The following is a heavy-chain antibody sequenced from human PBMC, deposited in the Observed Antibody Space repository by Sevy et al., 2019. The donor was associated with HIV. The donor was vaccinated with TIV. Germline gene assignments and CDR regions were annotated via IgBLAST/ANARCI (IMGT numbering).Heavy chain of an antibody. J-gene: IGHJ4*02. CDR3: TSLGQAWVFGS. Sequence: GGSLRLSCAASGFTFGDYSMNWVRQAPGKGLEWVSSISSNSEFMYYTDSVKGRFTISRDNANNSVFLQMNSLRAEDTAVYYCTSLGQAWVFGSWGQGTPVTVSS. CDR2: ISSNSEFM. V-gene: IGHV3-21*06. CDR1: GFTFGDYS. D-gene: IGHD1-26*01.